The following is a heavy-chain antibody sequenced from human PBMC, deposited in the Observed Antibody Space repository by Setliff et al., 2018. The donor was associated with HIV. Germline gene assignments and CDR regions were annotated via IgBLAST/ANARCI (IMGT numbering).Heavy chain of an antibody. CDR2: VDPEDGET. J-gene: IGHJ4*02. CDR3: ATAPTMKVVYSGF. V-gene: IGHV1-69-2*01. CDR1: GYTFTDYY. Sequence: ASVKVSCQASGYTFTDYYMHWVQQAPGKGLEWMGRVDPEDGETIYAEKFQGRVTITADTSTDTAYMELSSLRSEDTAVYYCATAPTMKVVYSGFWGQGTPVPVSS. D-gene: IGHD3-22*01.